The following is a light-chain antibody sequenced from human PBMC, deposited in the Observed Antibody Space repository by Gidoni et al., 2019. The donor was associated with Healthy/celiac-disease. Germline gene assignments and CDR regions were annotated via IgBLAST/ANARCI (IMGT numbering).Light chain of an antibody. J-gene: IGLJ2*01. CDR1: SSDVGGYNY. CDR3: SSYTSSSTRVV. CDR2: EVS. V-gene: IGLV2-14*01. Sequence: QSALTQPASVSGSPGRSLTISCTGTSSDVGGYNYVSWYQQHPGKAPKLMIYEVSNRPSGVSNRFSGSKSGNTASLTISGLQAEDEADYYCSSYTSSSTRVVFGGGTKLTVL.